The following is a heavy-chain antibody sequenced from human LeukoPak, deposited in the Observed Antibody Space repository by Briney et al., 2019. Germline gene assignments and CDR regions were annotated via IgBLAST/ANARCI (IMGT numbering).Heavy chain of an antibody. J-gene: IGHJ4*02. CDR2: IYHSGSS. CDR1: GYSISSGYY. Sequence: PSETLSLTCAVSGYSISSGYYWGWIRQPPGKGLDWIGSIYHSGSSYYNPSLKSRVTISVDTSKNQFSLNLGSVTAADTAVYYCASSSSGYYTYDYWGQGTLVTVSS. V-gene: IGHV4-38-2*01. D-gene: IGHD3-3*01. CDR3: ASSSSGYYTYDY.